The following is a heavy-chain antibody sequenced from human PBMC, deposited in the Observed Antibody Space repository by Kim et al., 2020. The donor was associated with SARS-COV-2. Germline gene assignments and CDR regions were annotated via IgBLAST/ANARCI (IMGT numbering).Heavy chain of an antibody. J-gene: IGHJ4*02. D-gene: IGHD3-10*01. CDR1: GFTFSNVW. CDR2: IKQDGSQK. CDR3: AKINSGYSFEY. Sequence: GGSLRLSCAASGFTFSNVWMSWVRQAPGKGLEWVANIKQDGSQKYYVDSLKGRFTISRDNAKNSLYLQVNSLRGEDTAVYYCAKINSGYSFEYWGQGTLVTVSS. V-gene: IGHV3-7*03.